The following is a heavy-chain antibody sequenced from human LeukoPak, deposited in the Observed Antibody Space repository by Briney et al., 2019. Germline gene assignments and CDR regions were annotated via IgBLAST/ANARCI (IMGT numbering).Heavy chain of an antibody. Sequence: GGSLRLSCAASGFTFSNYAMNWVRQAPGKGLEWVSGISESGGNTFYADSVKGRFTISRDNSKNTLYLQMNSLRAEDTAVYYCAKPYYSVGLYWGQGTLVTVSS. J-gene: IGHJ4*02. CDR2: ISESGGNT. D-gene: IGHD3-10*01. CDR3: AKPYYSVGLY. V-gene: IGHV3-23*01. CDR1: GFTFSNYA.